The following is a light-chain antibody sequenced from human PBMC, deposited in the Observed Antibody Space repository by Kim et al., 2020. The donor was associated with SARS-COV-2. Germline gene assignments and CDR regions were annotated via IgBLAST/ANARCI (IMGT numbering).Light chain of an antibody. CDR1: QSISSW. J-gene: IGKJ1*01. CDR2: KAS. CDR3: QQYNSSPWT. Sequence: DIQMTQSPSTLSASVGDSVTITCRASQSISSWLAWYQQKPGKAPKLLIYKASSLESGVPSRFSGSGSGTEFTLTISSLQPDDFATYYCQQYNSSPWTFGQETKVDIK. V-gene: IGKV1-5*03.